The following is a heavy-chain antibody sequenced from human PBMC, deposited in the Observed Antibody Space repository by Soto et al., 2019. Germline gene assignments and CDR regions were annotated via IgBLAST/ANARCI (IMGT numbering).Heavy chain of an antibody. CDR3: ARDRGGDTIFGVVPPDGMDV. CDR1: GGSISSGGYY. CDR2: IYYSGST. Sequence: TLSLTCTVSGGSISSGGYYWSWIRQHPGKGLEWIGYIYYSGSTYYNPSLKSRVTISVDTSKNQFSLKLSSVTAADTAVYYCARDRGGDTIFGVVPPDGMDVWGQGTTVTVSS. D-gene: IGHD3-3*01. J-gene: IGHJ6*02. V-gene: IGHV4-31*03.